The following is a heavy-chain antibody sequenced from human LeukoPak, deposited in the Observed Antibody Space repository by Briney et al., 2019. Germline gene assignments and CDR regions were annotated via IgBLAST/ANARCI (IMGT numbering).Heavy chain of an antibody. CDR1: GGSISSGGYS. CDR2: IYHSGST. V-gene: IGHV4-30-2*01. D-gene: IGHD3-22*01. Sequence: PSETLSLTCAVSGGSISSGGYSWSWIRQPPGKGLEWIGYIYHSGSTYYNPSLKSRVTIPVDRSKNQFSLKLSSVTAADTAVYYCARRVTYYYDTAGAFDIWGQGTMVTVSS. CDR3: ARRVTYYYDTAGAFDI. J-gene: IGHJ3*02.